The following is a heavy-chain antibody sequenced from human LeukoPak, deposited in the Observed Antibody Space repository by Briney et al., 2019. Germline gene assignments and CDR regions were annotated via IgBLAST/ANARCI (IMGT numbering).Heavy chain of an antibody. CDR1: GYSISSGYY. V-gene: IGHV4-38-2*01. CDR3: ARHGDYYYYGMDV. CDR2: IYHSGNT. Sequence: SETLSLTCVVSGYSISSGYYWGWIRQPPGKGLEWIGCIYHSGNTYYNPSLKSRVTISVDTSKNQFSLKLSFVTAADTAVYYCARHGDYYYYGMDVWGKGTTVTVSS. D-gene: IGHD4-17*01. J-gene: IGHJ6*04.